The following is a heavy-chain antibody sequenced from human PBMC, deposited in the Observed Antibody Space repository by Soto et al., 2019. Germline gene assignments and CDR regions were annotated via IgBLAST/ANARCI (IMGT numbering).Heavy chain of an antibody. V-gene: IGHV4-31*03. J-gene: IGHJ4*02. Sequence: QVQLQESGPGLVKASQTLSLSCSVSGRSVNSAGFYWTWIRQRPGKGLEWIGYIYYSGRTYYSPSLQSRATISIDTSDNKFSLRLNSVTAADTAVYYCARGIFLATAAAYFDVWGQGILVTVSS. CDR1: GRSVNSAGFY. D-gene: IGHD6-13*01. CDR3: ARGIFLATAAAYFDV. CDR2: IYYSGRT.